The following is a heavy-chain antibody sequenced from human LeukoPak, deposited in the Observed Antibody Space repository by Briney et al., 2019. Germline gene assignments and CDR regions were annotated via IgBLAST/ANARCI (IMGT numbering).Heavy chain of an antibody. CDR1: GYTFTSYD. CDR3: ARGVRVVPAASRYYYMDV. J-gene: IGHJ6*03. V-gene: IGHV1-8*01. Sequence: GASVKVSCKASGYTFTSYDINWVRQATGQGLEWMGWMNPNSGNTGYAQKFQGRVTMTRNTSISTAYMELSSLRSEDTAVYYCARGVRVVPAASRYYYMDVWGKGTTATVSS. CDR2: MNPNSGNT. D-gene: IGHD2-2*01.